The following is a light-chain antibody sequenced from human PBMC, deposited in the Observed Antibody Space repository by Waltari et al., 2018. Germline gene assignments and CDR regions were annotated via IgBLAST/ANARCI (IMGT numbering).Light chain of an antibody. CDR2: KVS. CDR1: QSLVHSDGNTF. V-gene: IGKV2-30*02. CDR3: QQLKSYPIT. J-gene: IGKJ4*01. Sequence: DVVMTQSPLSLPVTLGQPASISCRSSQSLVHSDGNTFLNWFQQRPGQSPRRLIYKVSNGDSGVPDRFSGSGSGMDFNITISNLQPEDFATYYCQQLKSYPITFGGGTKVEIK.